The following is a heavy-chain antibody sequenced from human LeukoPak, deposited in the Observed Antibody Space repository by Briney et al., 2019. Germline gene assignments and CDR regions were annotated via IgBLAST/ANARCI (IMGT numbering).Heavy chain of an antibody. V-gene: IGHV3-53*01. CDR3: AKPQEADLWVPDY. CDR2: IYSGGGR. Sequence: PGGSLRLSCAASGFIVSSNYMSWVRQAPGKGLEWVAVIYSGGGRNYADSVKGRFTISRDNSKNTLYLQMNSLRAEDTAVYYCAKPQEADLWVPDYWGQGTLVTVSS. CDR1: GFIVSSNY. D-gene: IGHD3-3*01. J-gene: IGHJ4*02.